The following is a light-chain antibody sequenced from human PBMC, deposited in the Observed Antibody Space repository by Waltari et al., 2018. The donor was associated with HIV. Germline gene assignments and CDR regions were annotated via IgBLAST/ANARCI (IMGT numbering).Light chain of an antibody. V-gene: IGLV3-1*01. J-gene: IGLJ2*01. CDR1: KLGNKY. Sequence: SYDLSQPPSVSVSPGQTANITCSGDKLGNKYVSWYQQKSGQSPLVVLYQDKKRPSGIPERFSGSNSGNTATLTISGTQGVDEADYYCQAWDINNVFFGGGTKMTVL. CDR3: QAWDINNVF. CDR2: QDK.